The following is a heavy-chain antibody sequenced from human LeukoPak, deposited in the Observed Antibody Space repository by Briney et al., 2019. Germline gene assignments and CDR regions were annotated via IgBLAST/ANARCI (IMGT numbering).Heavy chain of an antibody. J-gene: IGHJ4*02. CDR2: IIPIFGTA. CDR1: GYTFTSYY. Sequence: GASVKVSCKAPGYTFTSYYMHWVRQAPGQGLEWMGGIIPIFGTANYAQKFQGRVTITADESTSTAYMELSSLRSEDTAVYYCAREKYYDSSGPFDYWGQGTLVTVSS. V-gene: IGHV1-69*13. CDR3: AREKYYDSSGPFDY. D-gene: IGHD3-22*01.